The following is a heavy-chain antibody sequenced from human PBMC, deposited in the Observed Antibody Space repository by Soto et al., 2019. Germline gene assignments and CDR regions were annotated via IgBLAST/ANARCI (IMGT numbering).Heavy chain of an antibody. J-gene: IGHJ6*03. CDR1: GFTFSSYG. V-gene: IGHV3-33*01. Sequence: QVQLVESGGGVVQPGRSLRLSCAASGFTFSSYGMHWVRQAPGKGLEWVAVIWYDGSNKYYADSVKGRFTISRDNSKNTLYLQMNSLRAEDTAVYYCARGWNYEQDYYYYYYMDVWGKGTTVTVSS. D-gene: IGHD1-7*01. CDR3: ARGWNYEQDYYYYYYMDV. CDR2: IWYDGSNK.